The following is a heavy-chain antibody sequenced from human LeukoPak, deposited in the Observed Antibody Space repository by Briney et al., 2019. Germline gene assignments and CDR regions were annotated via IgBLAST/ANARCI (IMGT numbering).Heavy chain of an antibody. D-gene: IGHD4-17*01. CDR1: RFTFSSYW. CDR3: ARASTTVPNLLDH. J-gene: IGHJ4*02. V-gene: IGHV3-74*01. Sequence: GGSLRLSCAASRFTFSSYWMYWVRQAPGKGLVWVSRINSDGSSTSYADSVKGRFTISRDNSKNTLYLQTSSLRAEDTAVYYCARASTTVPNLLDHWGRGTLVTVSS. CDR2: INSDGSST.